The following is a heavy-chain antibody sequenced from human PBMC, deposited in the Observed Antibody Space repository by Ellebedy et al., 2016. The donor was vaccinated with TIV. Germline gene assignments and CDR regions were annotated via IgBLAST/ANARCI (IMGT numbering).Heavy chain of an antibody. CDR3: VRDLGAAVAGTSSLVDY. D-gene: IGHD6-13*01. CDR2: ISAYNGDT. CDR1: GYTFSTYG. J-gene: IGHJ4*02. V-gene: IGHV1-18*04. Sequence: AASVKVSCKASGYTFSTYGITWVRQAPGQGLERMGEISAYNGDTNYAQKVQGRVTMTTDTSTSTAYMELRSLRFDDTAVYYCVRDLGAAVAGTSSLVDYWGQGTLVTVSS.